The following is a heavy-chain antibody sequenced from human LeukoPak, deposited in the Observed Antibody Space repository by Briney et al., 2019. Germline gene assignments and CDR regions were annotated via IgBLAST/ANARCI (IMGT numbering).Heavy chain of an antibody. CDR3: ARQQTYYYDSSGYSWFDP. Sequence: GESLKISCKGSGYTFTSYWIGWVRQMPGKDLEWMGLIYPGDSDTRYSPSFQGQVTISADKSISTAYLQWSSLKASDTAMYYCARQQTYYYDSSGYSWFDPWGQGTLVTVSS. V-gene: IGHV5-51*01. D-gene: IGHD3-22*01. J-gene: IGHJ5*02. CDR1: GYTFTSYW. CDR2: IYPGDSDT.